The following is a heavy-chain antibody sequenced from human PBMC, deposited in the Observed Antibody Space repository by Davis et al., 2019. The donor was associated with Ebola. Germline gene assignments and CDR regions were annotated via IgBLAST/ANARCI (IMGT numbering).Heavy chain of an antibody. V-gene: IGHV3-11*01. Sequence: GESLKISCAASGFTFSDYYMSWIRQAPGKGLEWVSYISSSGSTIYYADSVTGRFTISRDNAKNSLYLQMNSLRAEDTAVYYCAKSGGVLGQVDFWGQGTLVTVSS. J-gene: IGHJ4*02. CDR2: ISSSGSTI. CDR3: AKSGGVLGQVDF. D-gene: IGHD3-16*01. CDR1: GFTFSDYY.